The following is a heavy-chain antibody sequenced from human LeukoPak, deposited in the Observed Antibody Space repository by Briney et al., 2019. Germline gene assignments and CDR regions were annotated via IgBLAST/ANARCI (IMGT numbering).Heavy chain of an antibody. J-gene: IGHJ4*02. CDR2: ISSSSSYI. Sequence: PGGSLRLSCAASGFTFSSYSMNWVRQAPGKGLEWVSSISSSSSYIYYADSVKGRFTISRDNAKNSLYLQINSLRAEDTAVYYCARAPGAAAPTPDYWGQGTLVTVST. D-gene: IGHD6-13*01. CDR3: ARAPGAAAPTPDY. V-gene: IGHV3-21*01. CDR1: GFTFSSYS.